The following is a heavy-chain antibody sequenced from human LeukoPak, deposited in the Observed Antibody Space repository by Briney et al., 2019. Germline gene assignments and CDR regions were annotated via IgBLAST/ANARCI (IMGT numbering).Heavy chain of an antibody. D-gene: IGHD2-15*01. CDR1: GGSLSGHY. CDR3: ARVGGSAGSWWVSLDQ. CDR2: INHSGNT. J-gene: IGHJ4*02. Sequence: SETLSLTCAVYGGSLSGHYWSWLRQPPGKGLEWVGEINHSGNTNYNPSLKSRVTISVDTSKDQFLLELSALTAADTAVYYCARVGGSAGSWWVSLDQWGQGTLVTVSS. V-gene: IGHV4-34*01.